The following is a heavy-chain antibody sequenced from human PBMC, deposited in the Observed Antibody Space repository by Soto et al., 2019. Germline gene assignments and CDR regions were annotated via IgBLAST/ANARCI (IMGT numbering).Heavy chain of an antibody. CDR2: INTANGNT. CDR3: ARGRSAVTTFFFDY. D-gene: IGHD4-17*01. CDR1: GYTFTSYA. J-gene: IGHJ4*02. Sequence: QVQLVQSGAEVKKPGASVKVSCKASGYTFTSYAMHWVRQAPGQRLEWMGWINTANGNTKYLQKFQGRVTITRDTSASTAYMELSSLRSEDTAVYYCARGRSAVTTFFFDYWGQGTLVTVSS. V-gene: IGHV1-3*04.